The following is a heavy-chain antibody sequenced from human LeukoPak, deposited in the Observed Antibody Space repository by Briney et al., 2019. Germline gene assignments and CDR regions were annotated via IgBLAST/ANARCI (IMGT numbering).Heavy chain of an antibody. V-gene: IGHV3-11*01. J-gene: IGHJ4*02. D-gene: IGHD2-15*01. Sequence: PGGSLRLSCAASGLTFSDYYMSWIRPAPGKGLEWVSYISSSGSNIHYADSVRGRFTISRDNAKNSLYLQMNSLRAEDTAVYYCARGVARAYYFDYWGQGTLVTVS. CDR2: ISSSGSNI. CDR1: GLTFSDYY. CDR3: ARGVARAYYFDY.